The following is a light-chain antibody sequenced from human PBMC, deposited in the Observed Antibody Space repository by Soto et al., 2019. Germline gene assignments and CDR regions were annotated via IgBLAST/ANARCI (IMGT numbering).Light chain of an antibody. J-gene: IGKJ3*01. CDR1: QGISNY. V-gene: IGKV1-27*01. CDR3: QKYSSVPV. Sequence: DIQMTQSPTPLSASVGDRVTITCRASQGISNYVAWYQQIPGKAPKLLIYAASTLQSGVPSRFSGSGSGTDFTLTINGLQPEDVATYSCQKYSSVPVFGPGTKVEIK. CDR2: AAS.